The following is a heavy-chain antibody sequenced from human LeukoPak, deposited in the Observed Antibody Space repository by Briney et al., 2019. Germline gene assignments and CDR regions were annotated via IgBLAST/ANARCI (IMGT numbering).Heavy chain of an antibody. V-gene: IGHV3-21*01. Sequence: PGGSLRLSCAASGLTFSSYSMNWVRQAPGKGLEWVSSISSSSSYIYYADSVKGRFTISRDNAKNSLYLQMNSLRAEDTAVYYCARDSVSYYDGGLDYWGQGTLVTVSS. D-gene: IGHD3-22*01. CDR1: GLTFSSYS. CDR2: ISSSSSYI. J-gene: IGHJ4*02. CDR3: ARDSVSYYDGGLDY.